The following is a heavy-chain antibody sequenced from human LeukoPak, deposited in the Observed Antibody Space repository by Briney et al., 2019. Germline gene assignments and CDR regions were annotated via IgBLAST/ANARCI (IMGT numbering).Heavy chain of an antibody. CDR1: RFTFSGYA. CDR2: ITGSGSNT. Sequence: GGSLRLSCAASRFTFSGYAMSWVRQAPGKGLEWVSAITGSGSNTYYADSVKGRFTISRDNSKSTLYLQMNSLRADDTAVYYCAKEASGHISDYIDYWGQGTLVTVSS. J-gene: IGHJ4*02. CDR3: AKEASGHISDYIDY. D-gene: IGHD5-12*01. V-gene: IGHV3-23*01.